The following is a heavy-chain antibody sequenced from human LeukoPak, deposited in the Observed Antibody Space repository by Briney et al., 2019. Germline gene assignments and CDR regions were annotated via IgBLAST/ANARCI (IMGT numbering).Heavy chain of an antibody. J-gene: IGHJ4*02. CDR1: GGSFSGYY. V-gene: IGHV4-34*01. Sequence: KPSETLSLTCAVYGGSFSGYYWSWIRQPPGKGLEWIGEINHSGSTYYNPSLKSRVTISVDTSKNQFSLKLSSVTAADTAVYYCARQRSSGWYRYWGQGTLVTVSS. CDR3: ARQRSSGWYRY. CDR2: INHSGST. D-gene: IGHD6-19*01.